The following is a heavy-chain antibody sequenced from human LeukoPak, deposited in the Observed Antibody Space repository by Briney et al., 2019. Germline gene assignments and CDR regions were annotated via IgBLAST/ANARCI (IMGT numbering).Heavy chain of an antibody. Sequence: SETLSLTCTVSGGAISSINYYWGWIRQPPVKGLEWIGSIYYSGSTYYNPSLKSRVTISVDTSKNQFSLKLSSVTAADTAVYYCARQGGAQQWSKYFDYWGQGTLVTVSS. V-gene: IGHV4-39*01. CDR1: GGAISSINYY. D-gene: IGHD5-18*01. CDR3: ARQGGAQQWSKYFDY. J-gene: IGHJ4*02. CDR2: IYYSGST.